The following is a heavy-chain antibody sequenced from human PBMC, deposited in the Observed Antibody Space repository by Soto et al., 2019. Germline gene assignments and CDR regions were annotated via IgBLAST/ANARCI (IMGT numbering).Heavy chain of an antibody. J-gene: IGHJ4*02. CDR2: IIPTIGTT. V-gene: IGHV1-69*12. D-gene: IGHD5-12*01. CDR3: ARDLGSGYDPGDY. CDR1: GDTFTIFA. Sequence: QVQLVQSGAEVKKPGSSVKVSCKASGDTFTIFAISWVRQAPGQGLEWMGGIIPTIGTTNYEQRFQGRITITGDEATGTAYMELSSLKSEDTAVYYCARDLGSGYDPGDYWGQGTLVTVSS.